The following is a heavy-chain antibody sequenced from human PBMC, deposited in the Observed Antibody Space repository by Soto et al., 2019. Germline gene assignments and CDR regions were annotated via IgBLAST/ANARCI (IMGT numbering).Heavy chain of an antibody. V-gene: IGHV4-4*07. CDR2: IYTSGST. CDR1: GGSISSYY. CDR3: ARDGVVTAPYYYGMDV. J-gene: IGHJ6*02. D-gene: IGHD2-21*02. Sequence: KPSETLSLTCTVSGGSISSYYWSWIRQPAGKGLEWIGRIYTSGSTNYNPSLKSRVTMSVDTSKNQFSLKLSSVTAADTAVYYCARDGVVTAPYYYGMDVWGQGTTVTVSS.